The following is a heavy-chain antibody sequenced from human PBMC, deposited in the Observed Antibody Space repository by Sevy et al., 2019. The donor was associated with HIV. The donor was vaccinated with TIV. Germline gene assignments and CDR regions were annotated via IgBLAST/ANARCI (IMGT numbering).Heavy chain of an antibody. Sequence: GGSLILSCTASGFTFGDYCMSWVRQAPGKGLEWVAFLKSDVYGGTVDDAASVRGRFVISRDDSKTIAYLQMNDLKTEDTGVYYCTRWKAAQSIFDYWGQGALVTVSS. CDR3: TRWKAAQSIFDY. CDR2: LKSDVYGGTV. CDR1: GFTFGDYC. V-gene: IGHV3-49*04. J-gene: IGHJ4*02. D-gene: IGHD6-13*01.